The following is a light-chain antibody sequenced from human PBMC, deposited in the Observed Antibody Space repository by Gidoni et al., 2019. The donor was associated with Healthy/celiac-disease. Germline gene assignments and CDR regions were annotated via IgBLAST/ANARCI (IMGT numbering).Light chain of an antibody. V-gene: IGLV1-40*01. CDR2: GNS. CDR1: SPNIGAGYD. CDR3: QSYDSSLSGDYV. Sequence: QSVLTPPPSVSGAPGQRVTISCTGSSPNIGAGYDVHWYQQLPGTAPKLLIYGNSNRPSGVPDRFSGSKSGTSASLAITGLQAEDEADYYCQSYDSSLSGDYVFGTGTKVTVL. J-gene: IGLJ1*01.